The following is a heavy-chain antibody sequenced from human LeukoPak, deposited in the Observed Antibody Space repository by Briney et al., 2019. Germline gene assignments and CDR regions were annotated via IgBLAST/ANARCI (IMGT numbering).Heavy chain of an antibody. Sequence: GGSLRLSCAASGFTFSSYWMSWVRQAPGKGLEWVANIKQDGSEKYYVDSVKGRFTISRDNAKNSLYLQMNSLRAEDTAVYYCATDVLLWFGESYANAFDIWGQGTMVTVSS. J-gene: IGHJ3*02. CDR1: GFTFSSYW. CDR2: IKQDGSEK. D-gene: IGHD3-10*01. V-gene: IGHV3-7*04. CDR3: ATDVLLWFGESYANAFDI.